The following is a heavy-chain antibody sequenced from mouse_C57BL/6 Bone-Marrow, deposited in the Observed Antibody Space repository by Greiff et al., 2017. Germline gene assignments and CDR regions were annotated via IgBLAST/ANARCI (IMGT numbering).Heavy chain of an antibody. J-gene: IGHJ4*01. V-gene: IGHV1-81*01. CDR3: ARFKLRVGFYAMDH. CDR1: GYTFTSYG. CDR2: IYPRSGNT. Sequence: QVQLQQSGAELARPGASVKLSCKASGYTFTSYGISWVKQRTGQGLEWIGEIYPRSGNTYYNEKFKGKATLTADKSSSTAYMELRSLTSEDSAVYFCARFKLRVGFYAMDHWGQGTSVTVSS. D-gene: IGHD1-1*01.